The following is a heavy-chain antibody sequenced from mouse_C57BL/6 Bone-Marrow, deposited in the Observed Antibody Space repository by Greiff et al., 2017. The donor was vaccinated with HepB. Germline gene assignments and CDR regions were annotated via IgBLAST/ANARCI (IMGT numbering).Heavy chain of an antibody. CDR1: GFTFSSYA. CDR3: TREGGTTGGAWFAY. V-gene: IGHV5-9-1*02. Sequence: EVMLVESGEGLVKPGGSLKLSCAASGFTFSSYAMSWVRQTPEKRLEWVAYISSGGDYIYYADTVKGRFTISRDNARNTLYLQMSSRKSEDTAMYYCTREGGTTGGAWFAYWGQGTLVTVSA. D-gene: IGHD2-14*01. J-gene: IGHJ3*01. CDR2: ISSGGDYI.